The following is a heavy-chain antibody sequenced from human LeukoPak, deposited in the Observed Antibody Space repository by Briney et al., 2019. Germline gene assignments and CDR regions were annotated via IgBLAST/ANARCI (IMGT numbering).Heavy chain of an antibody. J-gene: IGHJ5*02. CDR3: AKSNLFLEWLDWFDP. CDR1: GFTLSSYG. CDR2: ISYDGSNK. V-gene: IGHV3-30*18. Sequence: GGSLRLSCAASGFTLSSYGMHWVRQAPGKGLEWVAVISYDGSNKYYADSVKGRFTISRDNSKNTLYLQMNSLRAEDTAVYYCAKSNLFLEWLDWFDPWGQGTLVTVSS. D-gene: IGHD3-3*01.